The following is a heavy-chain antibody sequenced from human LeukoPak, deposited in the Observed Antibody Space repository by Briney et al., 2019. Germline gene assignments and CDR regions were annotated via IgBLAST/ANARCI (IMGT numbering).Heavy chain of an antibody. D-gene: IGHD2-2*01. Sequence: GGSLRLSCAASGFTFSSYGMHWVRQAPGKGLEWVAFIRYDGSNKYYADSVKGRFTISRDNSKNTLYLQKNSLRAEDTAVYYCAKDEFGYCSSASCYILEYWGQGTLVTVSS. CDR2: IRYDGSNK. CDR1: GFTFSSYG. CDR3: AKDEFGYCSSASCYILEY. J-gene: IGHJ4*02. V-gene: IGHV3-30*02.